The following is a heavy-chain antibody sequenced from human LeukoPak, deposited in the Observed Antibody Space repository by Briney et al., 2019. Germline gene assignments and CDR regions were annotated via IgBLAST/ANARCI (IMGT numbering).Heavy chain of an antibody. CDR3: VRYVVTMRVIDI. Sequence: GGSLRLSCPASGFTFSSYSMNWVRQAPGKGLEWVSSISSSSSYIYYADSVKGRFTISRDNAKNSLYLQMNSLRAEDTAVYYRVRYVVTMRVIDIWGQGTMVTVSS. J-gene: IGHJ3*02. V-gene: IGHV3-21*01. CDR1: GFTFSSYS. CDR2: ISSSSSYI. D-gene: IGHD3-22*01.